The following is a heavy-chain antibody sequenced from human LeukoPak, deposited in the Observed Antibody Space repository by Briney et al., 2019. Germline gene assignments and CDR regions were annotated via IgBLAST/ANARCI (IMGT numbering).Heavy chain of an antibody. J-gene: IGHJ4*02. CDR1: GYTFTSYG. D-gene: IGHD3-22*01. Sequence: ASVKVSCTASGYTFTSYGISWVRQAPGQGLEWMGWISAYNGSTNYAQKLQGRVTMTRDTSISTAYMELSRVRSDDTAVYYCARAGVYYDSSGYYVYWGQGTLVTVSS. V-gene: IGHV1-18*01. CDR3: ARAGVYYDSSGYYVY. CDR2: ISAYNGST.